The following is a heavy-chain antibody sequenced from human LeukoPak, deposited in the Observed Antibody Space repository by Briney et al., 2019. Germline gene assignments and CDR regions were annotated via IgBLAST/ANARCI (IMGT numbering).Heavy chain of an antibody. Sequence: GGALRLSCAASGFTFSNAWMSWVHQAPGKGLEWVGRIKSKTDGGTTDYAAPVKGRFTISRDDSKNTLYLQMNSLKTEDTAVYYCTTDIPGDYDYVWGSYRSSAFDIWGQGTMVTVSS. D-gene: IGHD3-16*02. CDR1: GFTFSNAW. V-gene: IGHV3-15*01. CDR3: TTDIPGDYDYVWGSYRSSAFDI. CDR2: IKSKTDGGTT. J-gene: IGHJ3*02.